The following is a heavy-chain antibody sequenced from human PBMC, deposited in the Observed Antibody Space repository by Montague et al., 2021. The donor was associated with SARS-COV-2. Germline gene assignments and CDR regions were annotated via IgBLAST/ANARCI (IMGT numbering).Heavy chain of an antibody. V-gene: IGHV4-39*01. J-gene: IGHJ4*01. D-gene: IGHD1-26*01. Sequence: SETLSLTCTVSRGSLRLTSYHWGWIRQPPGKGLEWIGSIYHTGSTYYDPSPESRVTMSVDNSKNQFSLMLTSVTAADTAVYYCANFYSGSYNYWGHGSLVTVSS. CDR1: RGSLRLTSYH. CDR3: ANFYSGSYNY. CDR2: IYHTGST.